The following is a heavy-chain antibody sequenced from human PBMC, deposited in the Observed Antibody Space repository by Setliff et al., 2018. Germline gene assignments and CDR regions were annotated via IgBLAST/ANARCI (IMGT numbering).Heavy chain of an antibody. CDR2: ISGSGGST. J-gene: IGHJ4*02. Sequence: PGGSLRLSCAASGFTFSSYAMSWVRQAPGKGLEWVSTISGSGGSTYSADSVKGRFTISRDNSKNTLYLQMNSLRAEDTAVYYCMKKIIAGGGPPYDYFDYWGQGTLVTVSS. D-gene: IGHD1-26*01. CDR3: MKKIIAGGGPPYDYFDY. CDR1: GFTFSSYA. V-gene: IGHV3-23*01.